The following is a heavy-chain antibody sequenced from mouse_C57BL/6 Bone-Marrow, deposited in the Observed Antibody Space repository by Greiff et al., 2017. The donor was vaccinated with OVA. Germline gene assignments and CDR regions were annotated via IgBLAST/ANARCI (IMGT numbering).Heavy chain of an antibody. Sequence: GGGLVQPKGSLKLSCAASGFSFNTYAMNWVRQAPGKGLEWVARIRSKSNNYATYYADSVKDRFTISRDDSESMLYLQMNNLKTEDTAMYYCVTAYYSNHYYAMDYWGQGTSVTVSS. CDR3: VTAYYSNHYYAMDY. CDR1: GFSFNTYA. CDR2: IRSKSNNYAT. D-gene: IGHD2-5*01. J-gene: IGHJ4*01. V-gene: IGHV10-1*01.